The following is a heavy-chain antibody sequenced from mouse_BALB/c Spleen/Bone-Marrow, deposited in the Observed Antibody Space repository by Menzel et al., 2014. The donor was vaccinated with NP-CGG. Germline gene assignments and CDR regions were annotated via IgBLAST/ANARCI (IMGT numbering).Heavy chain of an antibody. V-gene: IGHV5-17*02. CDR1: DSLSVAL. CDR3: VRSYDSYAMAF. J-gene: IGHJ4*01. CDR2: ISSGSSTI. D-gene: IGHD2-10*02. Sequence: EVKLVESGGGLAQPGGSRNSPVQPLDSLSVALECTGFVRLQRKGLEWVAYISSGSSTIYYADTVKGRFTISRDNPKNTLFLQMTSLRSEDTAMYYCVRSYDSYAMAFWGQGTSVTVSS.